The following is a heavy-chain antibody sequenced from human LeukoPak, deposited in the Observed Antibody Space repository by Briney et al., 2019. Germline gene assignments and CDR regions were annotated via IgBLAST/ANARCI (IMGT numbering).Heavy chain of an antibody. Sequence: ASVKVSCKASGYTFTGYYMHWVRQAPGQGLEWMGWINPNSGGTNYAQKFQGRVTMTRDTSISTAYMELSRLRSDDTAVYYCARGGTVVRGADDPFDIWGQGTIITISS. CDR1: GYTFTGYY. V-gene: IGHV1-2*02. CDR3: ARGGTVVRGADDPFDI. CDR2: INPNSGGT. J-gene: IGHJ3*02. D-gene: IGHD3-10*01.